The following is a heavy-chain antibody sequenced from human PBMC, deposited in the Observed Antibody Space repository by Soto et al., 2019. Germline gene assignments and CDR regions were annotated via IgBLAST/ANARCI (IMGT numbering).Heavy chain of an antibody. J-gene: IGHJ6*02. CDR1: GFSLSNARMG. CDR2: IFSNDEK. V-gene: IGHV2-26*01. CDR3: ARTGSSFGLYYYYGMDV. D-gene: IGHD3-3*01. Sequence: SGPTLVNPTETLTLTCTVSGFSLSNARMGVSWIRQPPGKALEWLAHIFSNDEKSYSTSLKSRLTISKDTSKSQVVLTMTNMDPVDTATYYCARTGSSFGLYYYYGMDVWGQGTTVTVSS.